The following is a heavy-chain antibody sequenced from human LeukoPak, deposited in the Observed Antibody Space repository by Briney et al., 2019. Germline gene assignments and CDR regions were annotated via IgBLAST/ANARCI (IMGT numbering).Heavy chain of an antibody. CDR2: INSDGSST. CDR1: GFTFSRYW. V-gene: IGHV3-74*01. CDR3: ARGIRGYSYGTLDY. D-gene: IGHD5-18*01. J-gene: IGHJ4*02. Sequence: PGGSLRLSCAASGFTFSRYWMHWVRQAPGKGLVWVSRINSDGSSTSYADSVKGRFTISRDNAKNTLYLQMNSLRAEDTAVYYCARGIRGYSYGTLDYWGQGTLVTVSS.